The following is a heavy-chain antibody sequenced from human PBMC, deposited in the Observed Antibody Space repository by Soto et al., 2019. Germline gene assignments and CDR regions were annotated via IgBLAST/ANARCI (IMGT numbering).Heavy chain of an antibody. V-gene: IGHV3-74*01. CDR2: ISSDGSST. CDR3: AREYYGVLTGYYNDY. D-gene: IGHD3-9*01. Sequence: EVQLVESGGGLVQSGGSLGLSCAASGFSFRSYWMHWVRQAPGKGLVWVARISSDGSSTTYAVSANGRFTISRDNAANTLYLQMSSLRAEDTAVYYCAREYYGVLTGYYNDYWGQGTLVTVSS. CDR1: GFSFRSYW. J-gene: IGHJ4*02.